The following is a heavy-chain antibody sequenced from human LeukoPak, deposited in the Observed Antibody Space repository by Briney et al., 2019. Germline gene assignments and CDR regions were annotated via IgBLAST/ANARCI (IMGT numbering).Heavy chain of an antibody. Sequence: GGSLRLSCAASGFTFSSYAMSWVRQAPGKGLEWVSAISGSGGSTYYADSVKGRFTISRDNSKNTLYLQMNSLRAEDTAVYYCAKSTRSGYSYAEQDYWGQGTLVTVSS. CDR2: ISGSGGST. CDR3: AKSTRSGYSYAEQDY. D-gene: IGHD5-18*01. J-gene: IGHJ4*02. CDR1: GFTFSSYA. V-gene: IGHV3-23*01.